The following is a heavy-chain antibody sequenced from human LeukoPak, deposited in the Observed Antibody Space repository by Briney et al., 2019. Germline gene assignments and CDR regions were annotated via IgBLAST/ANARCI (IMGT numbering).Heavy chain of an antibody. Sequence: PGGSLRLSCTASGFTFNSFAMHWVRQAPGKGLEWVAVISSDGRNKYYVDSVQGRFTISRDNSKNTLYLQMNSLRPEDTAVYYCARDQWAPHCCGQGTLVTVSS. D-gene: IGHD1-26*01. CDR2: ISSDGRNK. CDR3: ARDQWAPHC. CDR1: GFTFNSFA. V-gene: IGHV3-30*04. J-gene: IGHJ4*02.